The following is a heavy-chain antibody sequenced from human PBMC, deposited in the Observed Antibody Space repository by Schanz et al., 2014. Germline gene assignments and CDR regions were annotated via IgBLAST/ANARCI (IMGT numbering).Heavy chain of an antibody. V-gene: IGHV1-18*01. Sequence: QAQLVQSGDEVKKPGASVKASCKTSGYTFSDYGITWVRQAPGQGLEWVGWISPCTGNTHYFDKMEGRVSMTTATSTSTAYMELRSLRSDYTAMYYCATMWGYCTARACQILEVLDVWGQGTMVTVSS. CDR1: GYTFSDYG. CDR3: ATMWGYCTARACQILEVLDV. J-gene: IGHJ3*01. D-gene: IGHD2-8*02. CDR2: ISPCTGNT.